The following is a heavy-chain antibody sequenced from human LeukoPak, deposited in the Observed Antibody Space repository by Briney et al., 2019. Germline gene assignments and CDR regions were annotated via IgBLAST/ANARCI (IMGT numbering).Heavy chain of an antibody. D-gene: IGHD3-3*01. J-gene: IGHJ3*02. CDR2: VIPIFGTA. Sequence: SVKVSCKASGGTFSSYAISWVRQAPGQGLEWMGGVIPIFGTANYPQKFQGRVTITADESTSTAYMELSSLRSEDTAVYYCAKAPGYDFWSGYFVRDEGSGAFDIWGQGTMVTVSS. V-gene: IGHV1-69*13. CDR1: GGTFSSYA. CDR3: AKAPGYDFWSGYFVRDEGSGAFDI.